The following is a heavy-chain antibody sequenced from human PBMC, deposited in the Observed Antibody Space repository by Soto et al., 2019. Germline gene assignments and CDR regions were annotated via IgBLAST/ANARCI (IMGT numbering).Heavy chain of an antibody. J-gene: IGHJ4*02. V-gene: IGHV3-7*05. CDR1: GFTFSTFW. Sequence: GGSLRLSCAASGFTFSTFWMTWVRQAPGKGLEWVANIKQDGSQKSYVDSVKGRFTISRDNGKSSVYLQMNSLRAEDTAAYYCARSATAASLDYWGQGTLVTVSS. CDR2: IKQDGSQK. CDR3: ARSATAASLDY. D-gene: IGHD6-13*01.